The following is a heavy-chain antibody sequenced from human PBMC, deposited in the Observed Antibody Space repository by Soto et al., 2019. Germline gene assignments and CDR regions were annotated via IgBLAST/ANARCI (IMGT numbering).Heavy chain of an antibody. CDR1: GFPLSHCC. V-gene: IGHV3-33*01. CDR3: SIYTAGRRYFDWSFF. D-gene: IGHD3-9*01. CDR2: IWYDESNK. J-gene: IGHJ4*02. Sequence: PGGALRLSCAASGFPLSHCCLHWVRQAPGKGLEWVAIIWYDESNKYYADSVKGRFTISRDNSKNTLYLQMNSLRAEDTAVYYCSIYTAGRRYFDWSFFWGQGALVTLSS.